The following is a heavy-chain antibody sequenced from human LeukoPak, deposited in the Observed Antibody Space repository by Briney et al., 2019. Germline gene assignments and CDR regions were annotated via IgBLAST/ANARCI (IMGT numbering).Heavy chain of an antibody. D-gene: IGHD2-15*01. CDR1: GGSISSYY. CDR2: IYYSGST. V-gene: IGHV4-59*01. Sequence: PSETLSLTCTVSGGSISSYYWSWIRQPPGKGLEWIGYIYYSGSTNYNPSLKSRVTISVDTSKNQFSLKLSSVTAADTAVYYCARAYCSGGSCYRAFDYWGRGTLVTVSS. CDR3: ARAYCSGGSCYRAFDY. J-gene: IGHJ4*02.